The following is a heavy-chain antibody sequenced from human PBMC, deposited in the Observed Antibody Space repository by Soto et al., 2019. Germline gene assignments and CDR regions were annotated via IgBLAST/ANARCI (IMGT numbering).Heavy chain of an antibody. Sequence: QLQLQESGPGLVKPAETLSLTCTVSGGSISSSDYWWGWIRQPPGKGLEWIGSIYYSGSTHYIPSLTSRVIMSVDTSKNQFSLRLSSVTAADTAVYYCARQIGRGSWSLDHWGQGTLVTVSS. D-gene: IGHD6-13*01. CDR2: IYYSGST. J-gene: IGHJ4*02. V-gene: IGHV4-39*01. CDR3: ARQIGRGSWSLDH. CDR1: GGSISSSDYW.